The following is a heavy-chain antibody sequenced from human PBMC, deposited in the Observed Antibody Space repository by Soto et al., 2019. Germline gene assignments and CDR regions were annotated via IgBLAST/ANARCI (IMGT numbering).Heavy chain of an antibody. V-gene: IGHV1-69*01. Sequence: QVQLVQSGAEVKKPGSSVKVSCKASGGTFSSYAISWVRQAPGQVLEWMGGIIPIFGTANYATKLQGRVTITADESTSTAYMELSSMRSEDTAVYYCARKDGRAGLVDAAFDIWGQGTMVTVSS. D-gene: IGHD2-8*01. CDR2: IIPIFGTA. CDR3: ARKDGRAGLVDAAFDI. CDR1: GGTFSSYA. J-gene: IGHJ3*02.